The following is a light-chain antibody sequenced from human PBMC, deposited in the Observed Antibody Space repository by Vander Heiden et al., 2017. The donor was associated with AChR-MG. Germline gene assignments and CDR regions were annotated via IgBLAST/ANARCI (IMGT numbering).Light chain of an antibody. CDR2: DES. CDR3: QQYGSSLGVF. CDR1: HSVTSSY. J-gene: IGKJ3*01. V-gene: IGKV3D-20*01. Sequence: EIVLTQSPATLSLSPGERATPSFGASHSVTSSYLAWYQQKPGLAPRLLIYDESSRATGIPDRFSGSGSGTDFTLTISSLEPEDFAVYYCQQYGSSLGVFFGPGTKVDIK.